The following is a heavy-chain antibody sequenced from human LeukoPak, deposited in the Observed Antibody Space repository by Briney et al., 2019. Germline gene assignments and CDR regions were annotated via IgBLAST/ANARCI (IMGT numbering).Heavy chain of an antibody. V-gene: IGHV3-33*01. Sequence: GGSLRLSCEASGFTFSSYGMHWVRQAPGKGLEWVAVIWYDGSNKYHADSVKGRFTISRDNSKNTLYLQMNSLRAEDTAVYYCARVSHSSSWYLNYYYYYGMDVWGQGTTVTVSS. CDR2: IWYDGSNK. CDR1: GFTFSSYG. CDR3: ARVSHSSSWYLNYYYYYGMDV. J-gene: IGHJ6*02. D-gene: IGHD6-13*01.